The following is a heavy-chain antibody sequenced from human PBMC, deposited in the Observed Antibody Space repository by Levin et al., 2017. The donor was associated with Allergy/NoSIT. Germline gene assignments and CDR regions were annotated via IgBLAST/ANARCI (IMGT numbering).Heavy chain of an antibody. D-gene: IGHD3-3*01. CDR3: ARVNFWSGYYNYFDY. CDR2: ISSSSSTI. V-gene: IGHV3-48*02. J-gene: IGHJ4*02. CDR1: GFTFSSYS. Sequence: GGSLRLSCAASGFTFSSYSMNWVRQAPGKGLEWVSYISSSSSTIYYADSVKGRFTISRDNAKNSLYLQMNSLRDEDTAVYYCARVNFWSGYYNYFDYWGQGTLVTVSS.